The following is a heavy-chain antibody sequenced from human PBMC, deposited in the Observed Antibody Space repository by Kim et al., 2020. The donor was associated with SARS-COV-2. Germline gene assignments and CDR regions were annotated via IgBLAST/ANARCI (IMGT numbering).Heavy chain of an antibody. D-gene: IGHD4-17*01. J-gene: IGHJ6*04. CDR2: ISGSGGST. V-gene: IGHV3-23*01. CDR3: ACDRRTIVTATTQDYYYYRRDV. Sequence: GGSLRLSCAASRFTFSNYAMSWVRQAPGKGLEWVSSISGSGGSTYYADSVKGRFTISRDNSKNTLYLQMDSLRVDDTAVYYCACDRRTIVTATTQDYYYYRRDVWGEGTRDAVPS. CDR1: RFTFSNYA.